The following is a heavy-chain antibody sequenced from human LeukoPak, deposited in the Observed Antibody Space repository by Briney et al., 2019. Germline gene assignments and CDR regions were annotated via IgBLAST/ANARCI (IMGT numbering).Heavy chain of an antibody. V-gene: IGHV3-33*01. D-gene: IGHD7-27*01. CDR1: GFTFSSYG. CDR3: AREPSLTEWPPNYFDY. CDR2: IWYGGSNK. J-gene: IGHJ4*02. Sequence: GGSLRLSCAASGFTFSSYGMHWVRQAPGKGLEWVAVIWYGGSNKYYADSVKGRFTISRDNSKNTLYLRMNSLRAEDTAVYYCAREPSLTEWPPNYFDYWGQGSLVTVSS.